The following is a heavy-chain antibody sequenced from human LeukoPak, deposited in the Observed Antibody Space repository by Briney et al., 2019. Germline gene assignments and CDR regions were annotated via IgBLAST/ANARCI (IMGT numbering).Heavy chain of an antibody. V-gene: IGHV3-74*01. D-gene: IGHD2-21*02. CDR1: GFTLRNYW. CDR3: ARVAYCGGDCYSLDYYYMDV. CDR2: INGDGTSA. J-gene: IGHJ6*03. Sequence: AGGSLRLSCAASGFTLRNYWMHWVRQTPGKGLLWVSRINGDGTSATYAGSVKGRFTISRDNAKNTLYLQMNSLRAEDTAVYYCARVAYCGGDCYSLDYYYMDVWGKGTTATVSS.